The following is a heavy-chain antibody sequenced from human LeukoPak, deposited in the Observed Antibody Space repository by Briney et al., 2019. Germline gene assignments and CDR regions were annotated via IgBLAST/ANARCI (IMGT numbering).Heavy chain of an antibody. J-gene: IGHJ4*02. CDR3: AKALGYYNY. Sequence: GGSLRLSCAASGFSFSNYAMHWVRQAPGKGLEWVAVISYDGSTKYYADSVKGRFTISRDNSKNTLYLQMNSLRAEDTAVYYCAKALGYYNYWGQGTLVTVSS. D-gene: IGHD3-3*01. V-gene: IGHV3-30-3*01. CDR2: ISYDGSTK. CDR1: GFSFSNYA.